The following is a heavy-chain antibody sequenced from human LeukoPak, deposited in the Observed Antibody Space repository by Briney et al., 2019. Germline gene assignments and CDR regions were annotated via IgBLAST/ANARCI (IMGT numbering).Heavy chain of an antibody. CDR2: IYSGGST. Sequence: GGSLRLSCAASGFTVSSNYMSWARQAPGKGLECVSVIYSGGSTYYADSVKGRFTIYRDNSKNTLYLQMNSLRAEDTAVYYCARVAYYYDSSGYYDAFDIWGQGTMVTVSS. CDR1: GFTVSSNY. J-gene: IGHJ3*02. CDR3: ARVAYYYDSSGYYDAFDI. V-gene: IGHV3-66*02. D-gene: IGHD3-22*01.